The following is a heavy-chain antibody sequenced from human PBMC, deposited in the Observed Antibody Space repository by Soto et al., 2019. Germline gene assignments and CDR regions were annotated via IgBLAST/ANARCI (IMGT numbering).Heavy chain of an antibody. Sequence: GGSLRLSCAASGFTFSDFYMTWIRQAPGKGLEWVSGLSVSGSSTFYADSVKGRFTISRDNSKNTLYLQMNSLRAEDTAVYYCAKSPGMYYYDSSGYYHYDYWGQGTLVTVSS. CDR3: AKSPGMYYYDSSGYYHYDY. V-gene: IGHV3-23*01. D-gene: IGHD3-22*01. CDR2: LSVSGSST. J-gene: IGHJ4*02. CDR1: GFTFSDFY.